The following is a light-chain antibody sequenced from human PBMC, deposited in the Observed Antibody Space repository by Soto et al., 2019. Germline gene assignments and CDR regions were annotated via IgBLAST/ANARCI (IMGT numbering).Light chain of an antibody. V-gene: IGKV1-16*01. CDR3: HQYNTYPT. CDR1: QGVDKY. CDR2: GAS. Sequence: DIQMTQSPSSLSASVGDRVLITCRASQGVDKYLAWFQQKPGKAPKSLIYGASRLQSGVPSRFSGSGSGTHFTLTITNLQPEDFATYYCHQYNTYPTFGQGTRLQI. J-gene: IGKJ5*01.